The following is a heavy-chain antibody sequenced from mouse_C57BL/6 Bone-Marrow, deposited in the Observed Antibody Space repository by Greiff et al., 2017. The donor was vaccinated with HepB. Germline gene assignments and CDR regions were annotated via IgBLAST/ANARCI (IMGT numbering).Heavy chain of an antibody. V-gene: IGHV1-54*01. D-gene: IGHD1-1*01. CDR2: INPGSGGT. J-gene: IGHJ3*01. Sequence: QVQLQQSGAELVRPGTSVKVSCKASGYAFTNYLIEWVKQRPGQGLEWIGVINPGSGGTNYNEKFKGKATLTADKSSSTAYMQLSSLTSEDSAVYFCARWGYGSSSAWFAYWGQGTLVTVSA. CDR3: ARWGYGSSSAWFAY. CDR1: GYAFTNYL.